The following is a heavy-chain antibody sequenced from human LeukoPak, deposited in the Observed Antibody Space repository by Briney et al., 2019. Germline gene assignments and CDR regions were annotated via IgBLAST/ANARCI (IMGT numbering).Heavy chain of an antibody. D-gene: IGHD1-26*01. CDR1: GFTFSTYW. CDR3: ARDPERGGRYFDY. J-gene: IGHJ4*02. CDR2: IEQGGNDK. Sequence: GASLRLSCAASGFTFSTYWMTWVRQAPGKGLEWVAGIEQGGNDKYYVDSVKGRFTISRDDARNSLYLQMNSLRAEDAAVYYCARDPERGGRYFDYWGQGTLVTVSS. V-gene: IGHV3-7*01.